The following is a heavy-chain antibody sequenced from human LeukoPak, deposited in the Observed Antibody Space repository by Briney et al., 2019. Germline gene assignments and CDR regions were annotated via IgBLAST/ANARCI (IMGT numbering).Heavy chain of an antibody. J-gene: IGHJ4*02. CDR1: GGSFSGYF. D-gene: IGHD6-13*01. CDR2: VNQSGGT. V-gene: IGHV4-34*01. Sequence: PSEALSLTCAVYGGSFSGYFLTWIRQPPGKGLEWIGEVNQSGGTNYNPSLKSRVTISVDTSKNQFSLKLSSVTAADTAVYYCARGSKAAPGTFDYWSQGTLVTVSS. CDR3: ARGSKAAPGTFDY.